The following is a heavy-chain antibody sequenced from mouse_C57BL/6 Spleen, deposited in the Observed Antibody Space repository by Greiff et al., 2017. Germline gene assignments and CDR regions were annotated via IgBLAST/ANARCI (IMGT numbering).Heavy chain of an antibody. CDR2: IYPRSGNT. Sequence: QVQLQQSGAELARPGASVKLSCKASGYTFTSYGISWVKQRTGQGLEWIGEIYPRSGNTYYNEKFKGKATLTADKSSSTAYMELRSLTSEDSAVYFCARWGGSTYYYAMDDWGQRTSVTVSS. V-gene: IGHV1-81*01. D-gene: IGHD1-1*01. CDR1: GYTFTSYG. J-gene: IGHJ4*01. CDR3: ARWGGSTYYYAMDD.